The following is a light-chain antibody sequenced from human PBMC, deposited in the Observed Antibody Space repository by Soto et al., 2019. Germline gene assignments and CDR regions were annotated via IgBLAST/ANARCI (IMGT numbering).Light chain of an antibody. CDR3: QQLYSYPPIT. V-gene: IGKV1-9*01. CDR2: STS. Sequence: IELTQSPPSLFASVGDRVTITCRASPGIGSYLAWYQQKPGKAPKLLIYSTSTLQSGVPSRFSGSGSGTDFTLTISSLQPEDFATYYCQQLYSYPPITFCQGTRLEIK. CDR1: PGIGSY. J-gene: IGKJ5*01.